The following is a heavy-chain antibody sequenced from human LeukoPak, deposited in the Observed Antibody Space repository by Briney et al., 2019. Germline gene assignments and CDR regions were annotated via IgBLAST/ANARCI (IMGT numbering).Heavy chain of an antibody. D-gene: IGHD5-12*01. CDR2: ISAYNGNT. Sequence: GASVKVSCKASGYTFTSYDISWVRQAPGQGREWMGWISAYNGNTKYTQKLQGRVTMTTDTSTSTAFMELRSLRSDDTAVYYCAREAGYSGYGRWFDPWGQGTLVTVSS. V-gene: IGHV1-18*01. CDR3: AREAGYSGYGRWFDP. CDR1: GYTFTSYD. J-gene: IGHJ5*02.